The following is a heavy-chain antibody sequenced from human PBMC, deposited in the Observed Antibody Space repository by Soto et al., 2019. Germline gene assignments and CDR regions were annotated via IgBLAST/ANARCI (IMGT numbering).Heavy chain of an antibody. Sequence: EVQLVESGGGLVQPGGSLRLSCAASGFTFSDYSMNWVRQAPGKGLEWISYISSASSSIYYADSVRGRFTVSRDNAKNSLNRQMNSLRYDDMAVYYCARDGAEDDSSVYLPLNWGQGTLVTVSS. CDR2: ISSASSSI. J-gene: IGHJ4*02. CDR3: ARDGAEDDSSVYLPLN. CDR1: GFTFSDYS. D-gene: IGHD3-22*01. V-gene: IGHV3-48*02.